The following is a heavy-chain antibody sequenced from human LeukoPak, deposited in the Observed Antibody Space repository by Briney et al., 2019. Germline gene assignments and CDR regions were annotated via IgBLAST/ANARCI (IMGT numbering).Heavy chain of an antibody. CDR3: ARRFCSSVSCYDDDAFDV. CDR2: ISAYNGNT. J-gene: IGHJ3*01. CDR1: GYTFTSYG. D-gene: IGHD2-2*01. Sequence: ASVKVSCKASGYTFTSYGISWVRQAPGQGLEWMGWISAYNGNTNYAQKVQGRVTMTTDTSTSTAYLELRSLTSEDTAVYYCARRFCSSVSCYDDDAFDVWGQGTLVTVSS. V-gene: IGHV1-18*01.